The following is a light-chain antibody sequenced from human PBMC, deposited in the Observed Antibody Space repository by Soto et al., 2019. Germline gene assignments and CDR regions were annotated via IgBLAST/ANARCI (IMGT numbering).Light chain of an antibody. CDR1: QSVSSSY. V-gene: IGKV3-20*01. J-gene: IGKJ4*01. CDR2: GAS. Sequence: EIVLTQSPGTLSLSPGERATLSCRASQSVSSSYLAWYQQQPGQAPRLLIYGASSRATGIPDRFSGSGSGTDFTLTISRLEPEDFGLYYCQQYGSSPAFGGGTKVEIK. CDR3: QQYGSSPA.